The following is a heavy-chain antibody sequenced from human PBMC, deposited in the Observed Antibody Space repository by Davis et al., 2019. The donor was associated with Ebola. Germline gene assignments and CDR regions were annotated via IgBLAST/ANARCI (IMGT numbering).Heavy chain of an antibody. V-gene: IGHV4-59*01. D-gene: IGHD6-19*01. CDR3: ARESDSGPGYFDP. Sequence: SETLSLTCTVSGGSISSYYWSWIRQPPGKGLEWIGYIYYSGSTNYNPSLKSRVTISVDTSKNQFSLKLSSVTAADTAVYYCARESDSGPGYFDPWGQGALVTVSS. J-gene: IGHJ5*02. CDR1: GGSISSYY. CDR2: IYYSGST.